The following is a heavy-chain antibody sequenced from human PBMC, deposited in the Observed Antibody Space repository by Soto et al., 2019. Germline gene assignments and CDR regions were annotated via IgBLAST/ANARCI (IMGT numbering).Heavy chain of an antibody. D-gene: IGHD1-1*01. CDR2: IIPIFGTA. CDR1: GGTFSSYV. V-gene: IGHV1-69*01. J-gene: IGHJ6*02. Sequence: QVQLVQSGAEVKKPGSSVKVSCKASGGTFSSYVISWVRQAPGQGLEWMGGIIPIFGTANYAQKFQGRVTITADESTSTAYMELSSLRSEDTAVYYCARALERRGGIDYYYYGMDVWGQGTTVTVSS. CDR3: ARALERRGGIDYYYYGMDV.